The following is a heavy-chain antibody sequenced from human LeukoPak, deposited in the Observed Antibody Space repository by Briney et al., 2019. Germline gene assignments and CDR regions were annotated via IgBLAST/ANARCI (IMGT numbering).Heavy chain of an antibody. CDR1: GVSITSATTFY. CDR3: ARQSRYYYYMDV. V-gene: IGHV4-39*01. Sequence: PSETLSLTCTASGVSITSATTFYWAWVRQPPGKGLEWIGDIYNSGTTYYNPSLQSRDTMSEDTSKNQFSLKLSAVTAADTAVYYCARQSRYYYYMDVWGKGTTVTVSS. CDR2: IYNSGTT. J-gene: IGHJ6*03.